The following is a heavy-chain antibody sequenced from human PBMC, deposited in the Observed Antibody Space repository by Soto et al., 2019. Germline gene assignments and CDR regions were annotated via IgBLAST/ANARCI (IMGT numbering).Heavy chain of an antibody. J-gene: IGHJ4*02. CDR1: GFNLGSYW. CDR2: INDYGTTI. V-gene: IGHV3-74*01. CDR3: AKEDSRYCSGTSCYLDY. D-gene: IGHD2-2*01. Sequence: TGGSLRLSCAASGFNLGSYWMHWVRQAPGKGLVWVSRINDYGTTINYAESVEGRFTISRDDAKNTVYLQMNSLRAEDTAVYYCAKEDSRYCSGTSCYLDYWGQGTQVTVSS.